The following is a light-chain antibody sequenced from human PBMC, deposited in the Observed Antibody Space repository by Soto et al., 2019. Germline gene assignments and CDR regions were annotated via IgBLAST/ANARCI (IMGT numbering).Light chain of an antibody. V-gene: IGKV1-39*01. CDR2: GSS. Sequence: DIQMTQSPSSLSAYIGDRVTITCRASQTIINYLNWYHQKPGTAPRLLIYGSSNLESGVPSRFSGSGSGTDFILTISSLQPEDFGTYYCQQSLGFPRTFGQGTKVEIK. CDR3: QQSLGFPRT. J-gene: IGKJ1*01. CDR1: QTIINY.